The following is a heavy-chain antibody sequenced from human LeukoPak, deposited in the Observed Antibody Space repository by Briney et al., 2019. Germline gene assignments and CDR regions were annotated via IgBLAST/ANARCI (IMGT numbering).Heavy chain of an antibody. Sequence: PETLSLTCTVPRGSLTSNYWSWIRQPPRKRRGGIGYIYYSGSSNYDSSLKGRVTISVYTSKSQFSLKLSSVSAADTAVYYCARDVVVGAAFDIWGQGTMVTVSS. V-gene: IGHV4-59*01. J-gene: IGHJ3*02. CDR3: ARDVVVGAAFDI. CDR2: IYYSGSS. D-gene: IGHD2-15*01. CDR1: RGSLTSNY.